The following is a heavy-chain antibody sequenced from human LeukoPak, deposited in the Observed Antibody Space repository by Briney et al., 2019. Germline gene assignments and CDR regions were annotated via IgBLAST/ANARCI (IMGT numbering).Heavy chain of an antibody. CDR2: ISFDARNK. CDR1: GFTFGDYA. J-gene: IGHJ4*02. CDR3: ARPHSDYGGIDY. D-gene: IGHD4-17*01. Sequence: GGSLRLSCTASGFTFGDYAMHWVRQAPGKGLEWVAIISFDARNKYYTDSLKGRFTISRDNSKNTIYLQMDSLRTGDTSVYYCARPHSDYGGIDYWGQGTLVTVSS. V-gene: IGHV3-30*04.